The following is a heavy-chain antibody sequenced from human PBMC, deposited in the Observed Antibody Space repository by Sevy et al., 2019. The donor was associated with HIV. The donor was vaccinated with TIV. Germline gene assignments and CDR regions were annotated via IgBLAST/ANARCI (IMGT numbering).Heavy chain of an antibody. V-gene: IGHV3-30-3*01. J-gene: IGHJ4*02. CDR1: GFTFSSYA. Sequence: GGSLRLSCAASGFTFSSYAMHWVRQAPGKGLEWVAVISYDGSNKYYADSVKGRFTISRDNSKNTLYLQMNSLRAEETAVYYCARARDIVVVPAANPFAYWGQGTLVTVSS. D-gene: IGHD2-2*01. CDR2: ISYDGSNK. CDR3: ARARDIVVVPAANPFAY.